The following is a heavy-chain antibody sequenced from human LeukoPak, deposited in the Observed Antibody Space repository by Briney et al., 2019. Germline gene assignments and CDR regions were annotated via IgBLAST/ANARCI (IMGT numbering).Heavy chain of an antibody. CDR1: GFTFSNAW. Sequence: PGGSLRLSCAAFGFTFSNAWMSWVRQAPGKGLEWVSGISGSGGRTYYADSVKGRFTISRDNSKNTLYLQMNSLRAEDTAVYYCAKDYYYDSSGYSEPGAFDIWGQGTMVTVSS. V-gene: IGHV3-23*01. CDR3: AKDYYYDSSGYSEPGAFDI. CDR2: ISGSGGRT. D-gene: IGHD3-22*01. J-gene: IGHJ3*02.